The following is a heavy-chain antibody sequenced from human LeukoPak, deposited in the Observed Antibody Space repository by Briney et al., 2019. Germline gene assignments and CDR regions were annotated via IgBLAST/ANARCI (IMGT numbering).Heavy chain of an antibody. D-gene: IGHD3-3*01. Sequence: GGSLRLSCAASGFTFSSYAMSWVRQAPGKGLEWVSAISGSGGSTYYADSVKGRFTISRDNSKNTLYLQMNSLRAEDTAVYYCAKDREGYYDFWSGYFVRWDSYYFDYWGQGTLVTVSS. V-gene: IGHV3-23*01. CDR3: AKDREGYYDFWSGYFVRWDSYYFDY. CDR2: ISGSGGST. J-gene: IGHJ4*02. CDR1: GFTFSSYA.